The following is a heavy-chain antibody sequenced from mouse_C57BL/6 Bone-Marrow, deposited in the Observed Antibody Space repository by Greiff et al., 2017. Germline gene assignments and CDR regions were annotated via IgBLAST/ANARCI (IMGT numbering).Heavy chain of an antibody. CDR2: ISSGSSYT. D-gene: IGHD2-4*01. Sequence: EVQVVESGGDLVKPGGSLKLSCAASGFTFSSYGMSWVRQTPDKRLEWVATISSGSSYTSYPDSVKGRFTISRDNAKNTLYLQMSSLKSEDTAMYYCARHSIYYDYDVPLFAYWSQGTLVTVTA. J-gene: IGHJ3*01. V-gene: IGHV5-6*01. CDR3: ARHSIYYDYDVPLFAY. CDR1: GFTFSSYG.